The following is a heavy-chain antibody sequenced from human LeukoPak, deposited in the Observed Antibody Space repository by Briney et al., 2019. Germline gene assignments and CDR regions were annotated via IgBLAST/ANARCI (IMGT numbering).Heavy chain of an antibody. CDR3: AREAAAGTFDY. V-gene: IGHV1-8*03. Sequence: ASVKVSCKASGYTFTSYDINWVRQATGQGLEWMGWMNPNSGNTGYAQKFQGRVTITRDTSISTAYMELSSLRSEDTAVYYCAREAAAGTFDYWGQGTLVTVSS. J-gene: IGHJ4*02. CDR2: MNPNSGNT. D-gene: IGHD6-13*01. CDR1: GYTFTSYD.